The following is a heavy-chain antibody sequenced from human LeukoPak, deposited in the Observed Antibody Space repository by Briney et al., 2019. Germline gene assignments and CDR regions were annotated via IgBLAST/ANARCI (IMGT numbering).Heavy chain of an antibody. V-gene: IGHV4-61*01. J-gene: IGHJ3*02. Sequence: PSETLSLTCTVSGGSVSSGSYYWSWIRQPPGKGLEWIGYIYYSGSTNYSPSLKSRVTISVDTSKNQFSLKLSSVTAADTAVYYCARTSWRDAFDIWGQGTMVTVSS. CDR2: IYYSGST. D-gene: IGHD5-24*01. CDR3: ARTSWRDAFDI. CDR1: GGSVSSGSYY.